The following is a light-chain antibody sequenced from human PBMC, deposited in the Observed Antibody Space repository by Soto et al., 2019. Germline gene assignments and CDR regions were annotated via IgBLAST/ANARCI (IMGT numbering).Light chain of an antibody. V-gene: IGKV3-15*01. CDR2: RAS. Sequence: IVMTPSPATLSVSPVERATLSCRASQNIYSNVAWYQQRPGQAPRLLIYRASTRATGIPARFSGSGSGTEFTLTISSLQSEDFAEYHCQQYNNWPQTFGQGTKVDIK. CDR1: QNIYSN. J-gene: IGKJ1*01. CDR3: QQYNNWPQT.